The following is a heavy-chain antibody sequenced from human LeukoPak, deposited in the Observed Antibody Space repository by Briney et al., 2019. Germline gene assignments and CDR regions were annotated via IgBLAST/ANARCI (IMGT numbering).Heavy chain of an antibody. Sequence: GVTLTLSCAASRFTFSSFDMSWVPQAPGQGLVWVSAISDSGGSTDHADSVRGRFTISRDNSKNTLYLQLNRQRAEDTDVYHCAKDLPCGMVVPNRFDPWGQGTLVTVSS. CDR2: ISDSGGST. CDR3: AKDLPCGMVVPNRFDP. CDR1: RFTFSSFD. D-gene: IGHD2-8*01. J-gene: IGHJ5*02. V-gene: IGHV3-23*01.